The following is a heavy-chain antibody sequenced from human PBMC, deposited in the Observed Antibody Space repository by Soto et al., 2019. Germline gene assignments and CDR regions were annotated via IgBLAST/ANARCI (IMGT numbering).Heavy chain of an antibody. Sequence: EVRLVESGGGLVQPGRSLRLSCAASGFIFGDYAMHWVRQVPGKGLEWVSVISANSGYIVYEDSVKGRFTISRDNARNSLYLQMSSLGIEDTAFYYCAKGFSYGDYRYYFDYWVQGTLVPVSS. J-gene: IGHJ4*02. CDR3: AKGFSYGDYRYYFDY. CDR2: ISANSGYI. V-gene: IGHV3-9*01. D-gene: IGHD4-17*01. CDR1: GFIFGDYA.